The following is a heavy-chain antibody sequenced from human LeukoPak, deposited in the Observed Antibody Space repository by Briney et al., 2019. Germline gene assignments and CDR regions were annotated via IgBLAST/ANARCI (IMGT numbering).Heavy chain of an antibody. CDR2: MNPKNGDI. D-gene: IGHD1-1*01. V-gene: IGHV1-2*02. CDR3: LRDVHSWNDDY. J-gene: IGHJ4*02. CDR1: GYTFTGYN. Sequence: ASVKVSCKASGYTFTGYNMHWVRQAPGQGLEWMGWMNPKNGDISYAQKFQGRVTMTRDTSISTAYMELSRLTYDDTAVYFCLRDVHSWNDDYWGQGTLVTVSS.